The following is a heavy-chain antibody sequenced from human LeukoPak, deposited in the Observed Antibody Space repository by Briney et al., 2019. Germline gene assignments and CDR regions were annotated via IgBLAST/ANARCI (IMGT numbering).Heavy chain of an antibody. CDR2: IRYDGSNK. J-gene: IGHJ5*02. V-gene: IGHV3-30*02. Sequence: GGSLRLSCAASGFTFSSYGMHWVRQAPGKGLEWVAFIRYDGSNKYYADSVKGRFTISRDNSKNTLYLQMNSLRAEDTAVYYCAKGSRGGWFDPWGQGTLVTVSS. CDR1: GFTFSSYG. CDR3: AKGSRGGWFDP. D-gene: IGHD3-10*01.